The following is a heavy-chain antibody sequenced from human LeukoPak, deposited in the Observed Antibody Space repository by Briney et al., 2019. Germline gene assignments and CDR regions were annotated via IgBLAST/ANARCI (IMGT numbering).Heavy chain of an antibody. J-gene: IGHJ4*02. CDR3: ARALRSSSSPIDY. CDR2: IYYSGST. V-gene: IGHV4-30-4*08. D-gene: IGHD6-6*01. Sequence: SETLSLTCTVSGGSISSGGYYWSWIRQHPGKGLEWIGYIYYSGSTYYNPSLKSRVTISVDTSKNQFSLKLSSVTAADTAVYYCARALRSSSSPIDYWGQGTLVTVSS. CDR1: GGSISSGGYY.